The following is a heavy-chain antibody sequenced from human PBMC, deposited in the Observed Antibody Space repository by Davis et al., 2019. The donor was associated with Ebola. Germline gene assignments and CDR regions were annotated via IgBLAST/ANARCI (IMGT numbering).Heavy chain of an antibody. CDR3: ARGRLAAAGRADNWFDP. CDR2: INHSGST. CDR1: GGSFSGYY. J-gene: IGHJ5*02. V-gene: IGHV4-34*01. Sequence: SETLSLTCAVYGGSFSGYYWSWIRQPPGKGLEWIGEINHSGSTNYNPSLKSRVTISVDTSKNQFSLKLSSVTAADTAVHYCARGRLAAAGRADNWFDPWGQGTLVTVSS. D-gene: IGHD6-13*01.